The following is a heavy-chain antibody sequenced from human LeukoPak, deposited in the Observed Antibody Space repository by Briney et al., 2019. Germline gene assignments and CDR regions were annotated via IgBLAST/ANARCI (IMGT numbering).Heavy chain of an antibody. V-gene: IGHV1-69*04. Sequence: ASVKVSCKASGGTFSSYAISWVRQAPGQGLEWMGRIIPILGRANYAQKFQGRVTITADKSTSTAYMELSSLRSEDTAVYYCARDRDYYDSSGYYTYFDYWGQGTLVTVSS. CDR1: GGTFSSYA. D-gene: IGHD3-22*01. CDR3: ARDRDYYDSSGYYTYFDY. J-gene: IGHJ4*02. CDR2: IIPILGRA.